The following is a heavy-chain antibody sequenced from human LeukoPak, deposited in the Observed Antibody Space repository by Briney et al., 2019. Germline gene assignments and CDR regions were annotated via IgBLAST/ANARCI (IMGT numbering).Heavy chain of an antibody. CDR1: GGSISSGDYY. Sequence: SETLSLTCTVSGGSISSGDYYWSWIRQPPGKGPEWIGYIYYSGSTDYNPSLKSRVTISIDTSKNQFSLKLSSVTAADTAVYYCARSPRGTSSWYFLHWGQGTLVTVSS. V-gene: IGHV4-30-4*08. D-gene: IGHD6-13*01. J-gene: IGHJ1*01. CDR3: ARSPRGTSSWYFLH. CDR2: IYYSGST.